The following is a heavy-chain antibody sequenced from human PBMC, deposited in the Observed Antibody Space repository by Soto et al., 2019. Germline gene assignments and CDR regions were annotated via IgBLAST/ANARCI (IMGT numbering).Heavy chain of an antibody. J-gene: IGHJ5*02. D-gene: IGHD1-1*01. Sequence: SDTLSLTCAVYGGSFSGYYWSWIRQPPGKGLEWIGEINHSGSTNYNPSLKSRVTISVDTSKNQFSLKLSSVTAADTAVYYCARGRTLAKYNWFDPWGQGTLVTVSS. CDR2: INHSGST. CDR3: ARGRTLAKYNWFDP. V-gene: IGHV4-34*01. CDR1: GGSFSGYY.